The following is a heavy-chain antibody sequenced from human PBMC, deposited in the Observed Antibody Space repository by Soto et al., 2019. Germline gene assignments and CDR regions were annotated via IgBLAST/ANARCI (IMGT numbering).Heavy chain of an antibody. Sequence: QVQLVESGGGVVQPGRSLRLSCAASGFTFSSYGMHWVRQAPGKGLEWVAGISYDGSNKYYADSVKGRFTIPRDNSKNTLYLQMHSLRAEDTAVYYCPKNYYDYVWGSFLARYYYYYYCMDVWCQGTTVTVSS. J-gene: IGHJ6*02. CDR1: GFTFSSYG. D-gene: IGHD3-16*01. CDR2: ISYDGSNK. V-gene: IGHV3-30*18. CDR3: PKNYYDYVWGSFLARYYYYYYCMDV.